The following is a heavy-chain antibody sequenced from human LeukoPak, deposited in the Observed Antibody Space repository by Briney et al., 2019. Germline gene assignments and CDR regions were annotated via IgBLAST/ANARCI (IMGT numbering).Heavy chain of an antibody. V-gene: IGHV1-69*04. J-gene: IGHJ4*02. Sequence: GASVKVSCKASGYTFSSYTISWVRQAPGQGLEWMGRIIPILGIANYAQKFQGRVTITADKSTSTAYMELSSLRSEDTAVYYCARDRDSSGWYYFDYWGQGTLVTVSS. CDR3: ARDRDSSGWYYFDY. D-gene: IGHD6-19*01. CDR1: GYTFSSYT. CDR2: IIPILGIA.